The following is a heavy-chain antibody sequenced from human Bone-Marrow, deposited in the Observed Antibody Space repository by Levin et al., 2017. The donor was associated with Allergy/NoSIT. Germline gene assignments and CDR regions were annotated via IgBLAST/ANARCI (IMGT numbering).Heavy chain of an antibody. V-gene: IGHV3-30*03. J-gene: IGHJ6*02. CDR2: ISYDGNNM. CDR1: GFTFSSYG. CDR3: ARTMGRFLESFYYGLDV. D-gene: IGHD3-3*01. Sequence: GGSLRLSCAGSGFTFSSYGLHWVRQAPGRGLEWVAVISYDGNNMHYADSVKGRFTISRDDSKNALYLQMRSLRAEDAAVYYCARTMGRFLESFYYGLDVWGQGTTVTVSS.